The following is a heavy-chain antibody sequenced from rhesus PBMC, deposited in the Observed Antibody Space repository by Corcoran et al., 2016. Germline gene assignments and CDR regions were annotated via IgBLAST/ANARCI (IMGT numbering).Heavy chain of an antibody. D-gene: IGHD3-28*01. CDR1: GGSFSNFW. CDR3: ARLYYFDSGYGFDY. CDR2: INGNSVNT. J-gene: IGHJ4*01. V-gene: IGHV4-80*01. Sequence: QVQLQESGPGLVKPSENLSLTCAVYGGSFSNFWWGWIRQPPGEGLEWIGEINGNSVNTTHNPSLKSLVTISKDASKNQFSLKLSSVTAADTSVYWCARLYYFDSGYGFDYWGQGVLVTVSS.